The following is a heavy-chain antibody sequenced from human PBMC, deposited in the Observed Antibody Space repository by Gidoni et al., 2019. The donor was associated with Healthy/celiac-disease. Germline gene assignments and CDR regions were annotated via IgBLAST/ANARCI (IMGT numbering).Heavy chain of an antibody. D-gene: IGHD3-16*01. Sequence: QVQLQESGPGLVKPSGTLYLTCTVSGGSISSYYWSWIRQPAGKGLEWIGRIYTSGSTNYNPSLKSRVTMSVDTSKNQFSLKLSSVTAADTAVYYCARCVWEERYYYYGMDVWGQGTTVTVSS. CDR2: IYTSGST. CDR1: GGSISSYY. CDR3: ARCVWEERYYYYGMDV. V-gene: IGHV4-4*07. J-gene: IGHJ6*02.